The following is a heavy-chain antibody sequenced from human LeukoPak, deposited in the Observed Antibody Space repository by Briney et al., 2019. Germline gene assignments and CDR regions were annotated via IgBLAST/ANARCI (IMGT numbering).Heavy chain of an antibody. Sequence: ASVKVSCKSSGYTFTGYYMHWVRQAPGQGLEWMGWINPNSGGTNYAQKFQGRVTMTRDTSISTAYMELSRLRSDDTAVYYCARVGNYYDSSGYPRTFDYWGQGTLVTVSS. J-gene: IGHJ4*02. CDR1: GYTFTGYY. CDR3: ARVGNYYDSSGYPRTFDY. D-gene: IGHD3-22*01. CDR2: INPNSGGT. V-gene: IGHV1-2*02.